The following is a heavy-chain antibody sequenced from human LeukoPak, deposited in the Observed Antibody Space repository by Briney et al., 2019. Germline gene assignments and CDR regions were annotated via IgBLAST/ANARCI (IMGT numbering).Heavy chain of an antibody. CDR2: ISTYNGYA. CDR1: GYTFTSYG. D-gene: IGHD6-19*01. V-gene: IGHV1-18*01. J-gene: IGHJ6*04. Sequence: ASVKVSCKASGYTFTSYGISWQRQAPGQGLEWMGWISTYNGYANYAQKLQGRVTMTTETSTSTAYMALRSLRSDDTAGYYCARNSSDWYGYMDVWGKGTTVTVSS. CDR3: ARNSSDWYGYMDV.